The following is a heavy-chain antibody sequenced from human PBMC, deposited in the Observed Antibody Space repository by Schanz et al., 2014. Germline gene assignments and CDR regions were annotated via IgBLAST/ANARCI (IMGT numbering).Heavy chain of an antibody. Sequence: DVQLLESGGGLVQPGGSLRLSCAAYGFTLSSYAMHWVRQAPGKGLEWVSAISGSGGSTYYADSVRGRFTISRDRFQNTLYLRMSSLRAEDTAVYYCARPRFDYGEVDYWGQGTLVTVSS. CDR1: GFTLSSYA. CDR2: ISGSGGST. V-gene: IGHV3-23*01. J-gene: IGHJ4*02. D-gene: IGHD4-17*01. CDR3: ARPRFDYGEVDY.